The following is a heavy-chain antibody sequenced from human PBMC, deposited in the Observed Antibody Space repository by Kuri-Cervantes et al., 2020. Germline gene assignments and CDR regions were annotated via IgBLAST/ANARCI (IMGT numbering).Heavy chain of an antibody. CDR1: GFTFSSYA. J-gene: IGHJ3*02. CDR3: ARAELGYCSGGSCYSGAFDI. CDR2: ISSSGTYI. Sequence: GESLKISCAASGFTFSSYAMNWVRQAPGKGLEWVSSISSSGTYIHYADSVKGRFTISRDNAKNSLYLQMNSLRAEDTAVYYCARAELGYCSGGSCYSGAFDIWGQGTMVTVSS. V-gene: IGHV3-21*01. D-gene: IGHD2-15*01.